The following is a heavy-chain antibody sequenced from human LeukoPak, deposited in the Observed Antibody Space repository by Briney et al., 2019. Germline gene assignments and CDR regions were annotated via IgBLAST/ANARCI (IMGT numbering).Heavy chain of an antibody. CDR3: ATGSAVAGNFDY. CDR1: GGSFSGYY. D-gene: IGHD6-19*01. J-gene: IGHJ4*02. CDR2: ISGSSRYT. V-gene: IGHV3-11*05. Sequence: LSLTCAVYGGSFSGYYWSWIRQAPGKGLEWVSYISGSSRYTNYADSVKGRFTISRDDAKNSLYLQMNSLRAEDTAVYYCATGSAVAGNFDYWGQGTLVTVSS.